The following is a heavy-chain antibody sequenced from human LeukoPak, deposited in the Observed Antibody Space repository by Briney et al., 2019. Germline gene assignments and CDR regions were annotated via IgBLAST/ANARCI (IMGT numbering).Heavy chain of an antibody. CDR2: INPSGGAT. CDR3: ARDFNPLSSSWSHFYY. V-gene: IGHV1-46*01. Sequence: ASVKVSCKASGNSFTSYYMHWVRQAPGQGLEWMGIINPSGGATSYAQKFRGRVTMTRDTSTSTVYMELSGLRSEDTAVYYCARDFNPLSSSWSHFYYWGQGTLVTVSS. J-gene: IGHJ4*02. D-gene: IGHD6-13*01. CDR1: GNSFTSYY.